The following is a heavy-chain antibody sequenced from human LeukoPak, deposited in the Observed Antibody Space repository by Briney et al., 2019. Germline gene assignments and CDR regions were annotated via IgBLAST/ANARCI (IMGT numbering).Heavy chain of an antibody. J-gene: IGHJ6*03. CDR2: ISSSSYI. Sequence: GGSLRLSCAASGFTFSSYSMNWVRQAPGKGLEWVSSISSSSYIYYADSVKGRFTISRDNAKNSLYLQMNSLRAEDTAVYYCAREHYFYHMDGWGKGTTVTVSS. V-gene: IGHV3-21*01. CDR1: GFTFSSYS. CDR3: AREHYFYHMDG.